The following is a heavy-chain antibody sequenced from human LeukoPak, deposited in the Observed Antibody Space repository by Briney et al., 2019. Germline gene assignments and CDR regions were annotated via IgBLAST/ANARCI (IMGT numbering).Heavy chain of an antibody. CDR2: ISGSGGST. Sequence: PGGSLRLSCAASGFTFSSYAMSWVRQAPGKGLEWVSAISGSGGSTYYADSVKGRFTISRDNSKNTLYLQMNSLRAEDAAVYFCAKGSAAGRPYYFDYWGQGTLVTVSS. CDR3: AKGSAAGRPYYFDY. V-gene: IGHV3-23*01. J-gene: IGHJ4*02. CDR1: GFTFSSYA. D-gene: IGHD6-25*01.